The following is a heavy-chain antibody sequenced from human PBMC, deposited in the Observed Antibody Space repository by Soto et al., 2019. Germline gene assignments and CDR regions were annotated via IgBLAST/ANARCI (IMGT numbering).Heavy chain of an antibody. V-gene: IGHV3-23*01. J-gene: IGHJ1*01. D-gene: IGHD3-3*01. CDR1: GFTFSSYA. CDR3: AKDGANDFWSGYPDFYYFQH. Sequence: GGSLTLSCAASGFTFSSYAMSWVRQAPGKGLEWVSAISGSGGSTYYADSVKGRFTISRDNSKNTLYLQMNSLRAEDTAVYYCAKDGANDFWSGYPDFYYFQHWGQGTLVTVSS. CDR2: ISGSGGST.